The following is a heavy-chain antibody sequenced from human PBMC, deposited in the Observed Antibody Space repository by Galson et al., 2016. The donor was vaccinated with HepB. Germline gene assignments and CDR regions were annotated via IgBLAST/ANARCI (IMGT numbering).Heavy chain of an antibody. Sequence: SVKVSCKASGYTFTGYGISWVRQAPGQGLEWMGWISAVNGNTRYAQRFQDRVTMTIDTSTSTAFMELRSLRSDDTAVYYCARYRAATAYSDYWGQGPLVTVSS. J-gene: IGHJ4*02. CDR2: ISAVNGNT. D-gene: IGHD6-25*01. CDR1: GYTFTGYG. CDR3: ARYRAATAYSDY. V-gene: IGHV1-18*01.